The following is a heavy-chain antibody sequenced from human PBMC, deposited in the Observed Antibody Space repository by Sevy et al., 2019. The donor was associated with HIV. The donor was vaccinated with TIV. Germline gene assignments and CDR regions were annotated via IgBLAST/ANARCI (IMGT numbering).Heavy chain of an antibody. CDR2: ISSSSSTI. CDR3: SRALGSFGDYFTP. D-gene: IGHD4-17*01. J-gene: IGHJ4*02. V-gene: IGHV3-48*01. Sequence: GGSLRLSCAASGFTFSSYSMNWVRQAPGKGLEWVSYISSSSSTIYYADSVKGRFTISRDNAKNSLYLQMNSLRAEDTAVYYCSRALGSFGDYFTPWGQGTLVTVSS. CDR1: GFTFSSYS.